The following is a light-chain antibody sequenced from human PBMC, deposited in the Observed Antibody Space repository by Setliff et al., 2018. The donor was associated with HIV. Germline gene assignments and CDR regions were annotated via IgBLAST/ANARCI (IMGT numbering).Light chain of an antibody. V-gene: IGLV1-40*01. CDR3: CSNTGSNTFV. CDR2: GNN. Sequence: QSALTQPPSVSGAPGQRVTISCTGSNSNIGAGFDVHWYQQPPGTAPKLLIYGNNNRPSGVPDRISASKSGTSASLAITGLQAEDEADYYCCSNTGSNTFVFGTGTKV. J-gene: IGLJ1*01. CDR1: NSNIGAGFD.